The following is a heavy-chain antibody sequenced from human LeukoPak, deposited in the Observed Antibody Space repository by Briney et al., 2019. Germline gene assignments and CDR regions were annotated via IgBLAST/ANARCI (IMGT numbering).Heavy chain of an antibody. CDR2: SYYSGNT. CDR3: ARRAPLRWYDY. CDR1: GGSITTTTYY. V-gene: IGHV4-39*01. D-gene: IGHD4-23*01. J-gene: IGHJ4*02. Sequence: SETLSLTCTLSGGSITTTTYYWGWIRQPPGKGLEWIGSSYYSGNTYYNPSLKSRVTISVDTSENQFSLKLTSVTAADTAVYYCARRAPLRWYDYWGQGTLVTVSS.